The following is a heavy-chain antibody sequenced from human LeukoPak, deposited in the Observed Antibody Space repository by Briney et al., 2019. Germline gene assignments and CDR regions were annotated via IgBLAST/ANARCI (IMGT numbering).Heavy chain of an antibody. CDR2: IDPSDSYT. D-gene: IGHD3-10*01. CDR1: GYSFTSYW. V-gene: IGHV5-10-1*01. Sequence: GESLKISCKGSGYSFTSYWISWVRQMPGKGLEWMGRIDPSDSYTNYSPSFQGHVTISADKSISTAYLQWSSLKASDTAMYYCARSLGVLLSSDYNGMDAWGKGPTVTVPS. J-gene: IGHJ6*04. CDR3: ARSLGVLLSSDYNGMDA.